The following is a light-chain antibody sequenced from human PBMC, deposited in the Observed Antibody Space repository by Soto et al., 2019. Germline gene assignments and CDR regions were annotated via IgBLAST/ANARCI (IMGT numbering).Light chain of an antibody. V-gene: IGLV2-14*03. CDR3: SSYTTSNTRQIV. J-gene: IGLJ1*01. CDR1: SSDVGGYNY. CDR2: DVS. Sequence: QTVMTPPAYVSGTPGQSINISCTGTSSDVGGYNYVSWYQHHPGKAPKLIIYDVSNRPSGVSNPFSGSKSGNTASLTISGLQPEDEADYYCSSYTTSNTRQIVFGTGTKVTVL.